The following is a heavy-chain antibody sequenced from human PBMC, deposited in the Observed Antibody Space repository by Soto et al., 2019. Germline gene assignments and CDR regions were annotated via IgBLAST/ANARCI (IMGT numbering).Heavy chain of an antibody. CDR1: GFTFNTQA. CDR2: ISYDGSKI. D-gene: IGHD4-17*01. CDR3: ARDLRKFYYFDS. Sequence: GGSLRLSSAASGFTFNTQAMHWVRQAPGKGLEWVAVISYDGSKIYYADSVKGRFTISRDNSKNTLYLQMNSLRAEDTAVYYCARDLRKFYYFDSWGQGTQVTVSS. V-gene: IGHV3-30-3*01. J-gene: IGHJ4*02.